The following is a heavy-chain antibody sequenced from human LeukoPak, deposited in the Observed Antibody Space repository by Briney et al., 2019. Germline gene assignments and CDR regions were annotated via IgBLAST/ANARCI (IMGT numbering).Heavy chain of an antibody. CDR3: ARDDYGGGDFDL. CDR2: INPADSDT. J-gene: IGHJ2*01. V-gene: IGHV5-51*01. Sequence: GESLKISCKGSGYSFASYWIGWVLQMPGTGLEWMGIINPADSDTWYSPSFQGQVTISADKSISTPYLQWSSLKASDTAMYYCARDDYGGGDFDLWGRGTLVAVSS. CDR1: GYSFASYW. D-gene: IGHD4-23*01.